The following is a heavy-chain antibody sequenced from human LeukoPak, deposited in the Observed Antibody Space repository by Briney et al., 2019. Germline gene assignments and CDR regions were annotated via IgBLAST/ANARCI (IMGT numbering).Heavy chain of an antibody. CDR2: INHSGST. V-gene: IGHV4-34*01. CDR3: ARGDVGYCSSTSCYPTYFQH. D-gene: IGHD2-2*01. J-gene: IGHJ1*01. CDR1: GGSFSGYY. Sequence: PSETLSLTCAAYGGSFSGYYWSWIRQPPGKGLEWIGEINHSGSTNYNPSLKSRVTISVDTSKNQFSLKLSSVTAADTAVYYCARGDVGYCSSTSCYPTYFQHWGQGTLVTVSS.